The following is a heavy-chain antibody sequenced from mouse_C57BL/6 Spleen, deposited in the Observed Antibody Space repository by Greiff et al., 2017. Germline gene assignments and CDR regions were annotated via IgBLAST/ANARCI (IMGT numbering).Heavy chain of an antibody. CDR3: ARSDYGDFDD. CDR1: GYTFTSYW. CDR2: IHPNSGST. J-gene: IGHJ1*03. Sequence: VQLQQPGAELVPPGASVKLSCKASGYTFTSYWMHWVKQRPGQGLEWIGMIHPNSGSTNYNEKFTSKATLTVDKSSSTAYMQLSSLTSEDSAVYYCARSDYGDFDDWGTGTTVTVSS. V-gene: IGHV1-64*01.